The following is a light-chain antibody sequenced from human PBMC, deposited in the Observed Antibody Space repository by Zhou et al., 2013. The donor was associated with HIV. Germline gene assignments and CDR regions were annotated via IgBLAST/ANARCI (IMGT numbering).Light chain of an antibody. CDR3: QNXNGTPRT. Sequence: DIQMTQSPSSLSASAGDRVTITCRASQGINNYLAWYQQKPGTVPNLLIYRASYLLSGVPSRFSGSGSGSEFTLTISSLQPEDVATYYCQNXNGTPRTFGQGTKVEIK. CDR2: RAS. J-gene: IGKJ1*01. V-gene: IGKV1-27*01. CDR1: QGINNY.